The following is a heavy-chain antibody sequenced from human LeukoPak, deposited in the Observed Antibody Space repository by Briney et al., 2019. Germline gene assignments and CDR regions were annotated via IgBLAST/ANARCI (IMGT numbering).Heavy chain of an antibody. J-gene: IGHJ5*02. V-gene: IGHV1-69*05. CDR2: IIPIFGTA. CDR3: ARDPRGAILPWSFWFDP. Sequence: SLKVSCKXSGGTFSSYAISWVRQAPRQEREWMGRIIPIFGTANYSQKFQGRVKNPTREPTRTAHMELSSLRSGHTGVLFCARDPRGAILPWSFWFDPGRQGPLDTVSS. CDR1: GGTFSSYA. D-gene: IGHD3-3*02.